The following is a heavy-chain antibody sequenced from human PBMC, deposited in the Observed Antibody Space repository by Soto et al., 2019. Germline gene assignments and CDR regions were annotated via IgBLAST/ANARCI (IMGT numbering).Heavy chain of an antibody. Sequence: QVQLQESGPGLVEPSQTLSLTCTVSGGSISSGGYFWSWIRQHPGKGLEWIGYIYYSGSTFYNPSLKSRVTISVDTSKNQFSLKLSSVTAADTAVYYCARDTSYHYEGLDVWGQGTTVTVSS. CDR2: IYYSGST. V-gene: IGHV4-31*03. CDR3: ARDTSYHYEGLDV. D-gene: IGHD3-16*01. CDR1: GGSISSGGYF. J-gene: IGHJ6*02.